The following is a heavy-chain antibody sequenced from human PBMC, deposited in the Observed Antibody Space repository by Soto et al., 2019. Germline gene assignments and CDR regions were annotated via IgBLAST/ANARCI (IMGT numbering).Heavy chain of an antibody. J-gene: IGHJ6*02. Sequence: QVQLVQSGAEVKKPGSSVKVSCKASGGTFSSYAISWVRQAPGQGLEWMGGIIPIFGTANYAKKFQGRVTITADEYTCTAYMELGSLRSEGTAVYYCGRGRYCIGGSCYHSGFYYYYDGREVWGHGATVTVSS. CDR3: GRGRYCIGGSCYHSGFYYYYDGREV. CDR1: GGTFSSYA. CDR2: IIPIFGTA. D-gene: IGHD2-15*01. V-gene: IGHV1-69*01.